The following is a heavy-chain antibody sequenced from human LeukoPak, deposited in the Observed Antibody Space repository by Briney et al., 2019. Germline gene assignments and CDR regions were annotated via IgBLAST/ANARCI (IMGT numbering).Heavy chain of an antibody. J-gene: IGHJ3*02. V-gene: IGHV5-51*01. CDR2: IYPGDSDT. Sequence: GESLKISCKGSGYSFTSYWIGWVRQMPGKGLEWMGIIYPGDSDTRYSTSFQGQVTISADKSISTAYLQWSSLKASDTAMYYCAGSSDTAMDTTDAFDIWGQGTMVTVSS. CDR1: GYSFTSYW. D-gene: IGHD5-18*01. CDR3: AGSSDTAMDTTDAFDI.